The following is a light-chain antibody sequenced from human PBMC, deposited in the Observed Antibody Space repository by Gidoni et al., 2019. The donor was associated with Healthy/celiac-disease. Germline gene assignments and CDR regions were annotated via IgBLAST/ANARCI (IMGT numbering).Light chain of an antibody. CDR1: QRISSY. CDR3: QQSYSTLWT. CDR2: AAS. Sequence: DIQMNQSPSSLAASVGARVTITCRASQRISSYLNWYQQKPGKAPKLLIYAASSMQSGVPSRFSGSGSGTDFTLTISSLQPEDFATYYCQQSYSTLWTFGQGTKVEIK. J-gene: IGKJ1*01. V-gene: IGKV1-39*01.